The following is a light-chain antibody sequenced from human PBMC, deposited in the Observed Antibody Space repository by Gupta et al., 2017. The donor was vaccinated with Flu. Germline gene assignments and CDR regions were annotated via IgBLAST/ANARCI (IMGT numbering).Light chain of an antibody. CDR3: QQADIWPRT. J-gene: IGKJ1*01. CDR2: AAS. Sequence: PATLSVSPGERATLSCRASQSVGSTLAWYQQKPGQAPRLLIYAASTRATGIPARFSGVGSGTEFTLTINSLQSEDFAVYYCQQADIWPRTFGQGTKVAIK. CDR1: QSVGST. V-gene: IGKV3-15*01.